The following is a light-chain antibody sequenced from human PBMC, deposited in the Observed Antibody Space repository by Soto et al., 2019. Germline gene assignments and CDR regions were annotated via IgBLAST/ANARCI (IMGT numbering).Light chain of an antibody. J-gene: IGKJ1*01. CDR2: AAS. V-gene: IGKV1-39*01. Sequence: DIQMTQSPSSLSASVGDRVTITCRASQSISNYLNWYQQKPGEAPKLLISAASSLQGGVPSRFSGSGSATDFTLTISSLQPEDFATYYCQQSYSTFRTFGQGTKVESK. CDR3: QQSYSTFRT. CDR1: QSISNY.